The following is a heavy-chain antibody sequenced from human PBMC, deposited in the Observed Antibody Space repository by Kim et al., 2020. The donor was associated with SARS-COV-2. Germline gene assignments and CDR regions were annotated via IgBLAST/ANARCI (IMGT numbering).Heavy chain of an antibody. V-gene: IGHV4-39*01. D-gene: IGHD1-26*01. Sequence: SETLSLTCTVSGDPINSTSYYWGWIRQPPGKGLVWIGIIYNTGGTSYNPSIRRRVTISVHTSKIQFSLTLDSLTAADTAEYYCAHVATTDVSDVWGQGT. CDR1: GDPINSTSYY. J-gene: IGHJ3*01. CDR3: AHVATTDVSDV. CDR2: IYNTGGT.